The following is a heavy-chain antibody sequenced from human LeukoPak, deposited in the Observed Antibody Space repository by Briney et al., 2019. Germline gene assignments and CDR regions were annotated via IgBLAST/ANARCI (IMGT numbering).Heavy chain of an antibody. V-gene: IGHV3-23*01. D-gene: IGHD3-3*01. CDR2: ISGSGGST. J-gene: IGHJ4*02. Sequence: AGGSLRLSCAASGFTFSSYAMSWVRQAPGKGLEWVSAISGSGGSTYYADSVKGRFTISRDNSKNTLYLQMNSLRAEDTAVYYCAKNTPSWSAYWTPFFDYWGQGTLVTVSS. CDR1: GFTFSSYA. CDR3: AKNTPSWSAYWTPFFDY.